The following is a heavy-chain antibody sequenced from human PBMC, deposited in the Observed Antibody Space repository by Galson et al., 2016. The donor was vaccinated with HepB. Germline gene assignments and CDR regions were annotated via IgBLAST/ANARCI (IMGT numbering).Heavy chain of an antibody. V-gene: IGHV3-23*01. Sequence: SLRLSCAASGYTFRSYAMTWVRQAPGKGLEWVSGISVYGITYYADSVQGRFTVSRENSKNTLYLQMNSLRAEDTAIYYCAKDFRYGSAWGPGTLVTVSS. J-gene: IGHJ5*02. CDR3: AKDFRYGSA. CDR2: ISVYGIT. CDR1: GYTFRSYA. D-gene: IGHD6-19*01.